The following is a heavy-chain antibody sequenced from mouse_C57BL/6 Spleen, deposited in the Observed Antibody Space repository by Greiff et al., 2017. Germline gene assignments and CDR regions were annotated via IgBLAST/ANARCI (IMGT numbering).Heavy chain of an antibody. J-gene: IGHJ4*01. CDR1: GFNIKDDY. Sequence: VQLKESGAELVRPGASVKLSCTASGFNIKDDYMHWVKQRPEQGLEWIGWIDPENGDTEYASKFQGKATITADTSSNTAYLQLSSLTSEDTAVXYCTTGYGSSGWAMDYWGQGTSVTVSS. CDR2: IDPENGDT. D-gene: IGHD1-1*01. V-gene: IGHV14-4*01. CDR3: TTGYGSSGWAMDY.